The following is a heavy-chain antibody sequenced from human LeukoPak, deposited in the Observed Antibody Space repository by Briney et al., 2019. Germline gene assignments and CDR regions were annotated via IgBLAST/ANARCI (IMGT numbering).Heavy chain of an antibody. Sequence: SETLSLTCTVSGGSISSGDYYWSWIRQPPGKGLEWIGYIYYSGSTYYNPSLKSRVTISVDTSKNQFSLKLSSVTAADTAVYYCARGLRYFDWFRFDPWGQGTLVTVSS. CDR2: IYYSGST. CDR3: ARGLRYFDWFRFDP. V-gene: IGHV4-30-4*01. D-gene: IGHD3-9*01. CDR1: GGSISSGDYY. J-gene: IGHJ5*02.